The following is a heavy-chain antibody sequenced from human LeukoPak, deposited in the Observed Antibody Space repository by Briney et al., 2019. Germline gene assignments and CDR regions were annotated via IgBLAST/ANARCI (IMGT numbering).Heavy chain of an antibody. J-gene: IGHJ3*02. V-gene: IGHV1-2*02. CDR2: INPNSAVT. CDR1: GYIFTDYY. Sequence: GASVKVSCKASGYIFTDYYIHWVRQAPGQGLEWMGWINPNSAVTRFAEKFQGRVTMTRDTSISTVYMDLTRLTSDDTAVYYCARDEDRDDYNAFDIWGQGTMVTVSS. D-gene: IGHD5-24*01. CDR3: ARDEDRDDYNAFDI.